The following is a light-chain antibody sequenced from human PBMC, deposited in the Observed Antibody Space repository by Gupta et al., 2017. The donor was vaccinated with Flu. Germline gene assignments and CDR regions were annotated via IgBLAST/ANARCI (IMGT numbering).Light chain of an antibody. CDR3: ATWDVSVVGYV. CDR2: NTN. Sequence: QSVLTQPPSASETPGQRVTISFSGSRSNIENGRVNWYQQVPGTAPKLLIYNTNQRPSGVPDRFSGSKSGTSASLAISGLQSDDEADYYCATWDVSVVGYVFGTGTKVTVL. CDR1: RSNIENGR. J-gene: IGLJ1*01. V-gene: IGLV1-44*01.